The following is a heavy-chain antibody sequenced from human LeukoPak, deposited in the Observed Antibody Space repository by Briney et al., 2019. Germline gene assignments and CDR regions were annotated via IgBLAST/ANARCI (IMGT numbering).Heavy chain of an antibody. D-gene: IGHD5-18*01. CDR2: ISYDGSNK. J-gene: IGHJ4*02. CDR3: ARVSGYSYGYIDY. Sequence: GGSLRLSCAASGFTFNSYAMHWVRQAPGKGLEWVAVISYDGSNKYYADSVKGRFTISRDNSKNTLYLQMNSLRAEDTAVYYCARVSGYSYGYIDYWGQGTLVTVSS. V-gene: IGHV3-30-3*01. CDR1: GFTFNSYA.